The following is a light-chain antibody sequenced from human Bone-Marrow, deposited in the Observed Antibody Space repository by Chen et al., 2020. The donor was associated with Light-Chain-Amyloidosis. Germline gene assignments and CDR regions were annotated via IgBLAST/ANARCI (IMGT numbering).Light chain of an antibody. CDR3: SSYTITNTLV. CDR1: SSDVGGDKH. Sequence: QSALTQPASVSGSPGQSITISCTGTSSDVGGDKHVSWYQQHPDKAPKLMIYEVTNRPSWDPDRFSGSKSDNTASLTISGLQTEYEADYFCSSYTITNTLVFGSGTRVTVL. CDR2: EVT. J-gene: IGLJ1*01. V-gene: IGLV2-14*01.